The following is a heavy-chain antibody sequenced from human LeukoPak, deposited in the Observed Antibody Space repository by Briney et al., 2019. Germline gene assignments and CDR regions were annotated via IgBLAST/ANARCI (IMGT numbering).Heavy chain of an antibody. D-gene: IGHD1-14*01. CDR3: ARGNRPAFDY. CDR1: GFTFSTYA. Sequence: GGSLRLSCAASGFTFSTYAMTWVRQAPGKGLEWVANIKQDGSEKYYVDSVKGRFTISRDNAQNSLHLQMNSLRAEDTAAYYCARGNRPAFDYWGQGTLVTVSS. CDR2: IKQDGSEK. V-gene: IGHV3-7*05. J-gene: IGHJ4*02.